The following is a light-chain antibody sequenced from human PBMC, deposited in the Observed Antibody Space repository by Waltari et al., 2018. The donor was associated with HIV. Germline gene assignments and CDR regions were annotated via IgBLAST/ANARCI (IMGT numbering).Light chain of an antibody. V-gene: IGLV2-23*02. CDR2: DVN. CDR3: CSYAGSGTFVV. J-gene: IGLJ3*02. Sequence: QSALTQPASVSGSPGQSITLSCSGTWSDIGSYDLGSWYQHFPGKAPKRILYDVNERPSGVSPRYSGSKSGNTASLVISGLQSEDEADYYCCSYAGSGTFVVFGGGTRLTV. CDR1: WSDIGSYDL.